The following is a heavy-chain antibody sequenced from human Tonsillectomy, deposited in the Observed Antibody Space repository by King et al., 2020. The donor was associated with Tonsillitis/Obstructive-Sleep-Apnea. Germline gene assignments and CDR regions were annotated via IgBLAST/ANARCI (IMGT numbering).Heavy chain of an antibody. CDR2: IDWDDDK. V-gene: IGHV2-70*11. J-gene: IGHJ4*02. CDR3: ARINLELPDY. Sequence: TLKESGPALVKPTQTLTLTCTFSGFSLSTSGMCVSWIRQPPGKALEWLARIDWDDDKYYSTSLKTRLTISKDTPKNQVVLTITNMDPVDTATYYCARINLELPDYWGQGTLVTVSS. CDR1: GFSLSTSGMC. D-gene: IGHD1-7*01.